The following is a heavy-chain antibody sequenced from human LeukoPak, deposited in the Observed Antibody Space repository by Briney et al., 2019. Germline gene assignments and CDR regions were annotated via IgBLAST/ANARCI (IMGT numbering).Heavy chain of an antibody. CDR1: GFTFSSYW. CDR2: VNSDGTGT. CDR3: IRTLIVATSPYMDV. D-gene: IGHD5-12*01. V-gene: IGHV3-74*01. Sequence: PGGSLRLFCAASGFTFSSYWMHWVRQAPGKGLVWVSRVNSDGTGTTYADSVEGRFTISRDNAKNTVYLQMNSLRAEDTAIYYCIRTLIVATSPYMDVWGKGTTVTVSS. J-gene: IGHJ6*03.